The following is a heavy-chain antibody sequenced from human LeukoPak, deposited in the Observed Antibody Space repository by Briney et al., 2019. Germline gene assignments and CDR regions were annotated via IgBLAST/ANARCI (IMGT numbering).Heavy chain of an antibody. Sequence: SETLSLTCTVSGDSISSYYWSWIRQPPGKGLEWIGYIYYSGSTDYNPSLKSRVTISIDTSKNHFSLRLSSVTAADTAMYSCARRMDGYNIFDYWGQGTLVTVSS. J-gene: IGHJ4*02. CDR1: GDSISSYY. V-gene: IGHV4-59*08. CDR3: ARRMDGYNIFDY. CDR2: IYYSGST. D-gene: IGHD5-24*01.